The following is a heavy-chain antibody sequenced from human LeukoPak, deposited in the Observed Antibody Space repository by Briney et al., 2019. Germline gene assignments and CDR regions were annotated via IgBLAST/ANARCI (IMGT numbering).Heavy chain of an antibody. D-gene: IGHD6-19*01. J-gene: IGHJ4*02. CDR1: GLTFSTYA. Sequence: GGSLRLSCTASGLTFSTYALSWVRQTPGKGLEWLSVISATGSTTYYADSVKGRFTFSRDNSKNTLYLQMNSLRAEDTAVYFCARQGGAWYAFDYWGQGTLVTVSS. CDR2: ISATGSTT. CDR3: ARQGGAWYAFDY. V-gene: IGHV3-23*01.